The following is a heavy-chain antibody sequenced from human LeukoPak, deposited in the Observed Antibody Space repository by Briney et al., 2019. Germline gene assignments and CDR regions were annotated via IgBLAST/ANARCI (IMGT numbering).Heavy chain of an antibody. V-gene: IGHV3-33*01. CDR2: IWYDGSNK. Sequence: VRQAXXKGLEWVXVIWYDGSNKYYADSVKGRFTISRDNSKNTLYLQMNSLRAEDTAVYYCARDRRGTVTTGLDYWGQGTLVTVSS. J-gene: IGHJ4*02. CDR3: ARDRRGTVTTGLDY. D-gene: IGHD4-17*01.